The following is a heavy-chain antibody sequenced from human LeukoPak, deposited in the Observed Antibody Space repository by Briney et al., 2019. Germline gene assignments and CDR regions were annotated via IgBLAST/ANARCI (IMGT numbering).Heavy chain of an antibody. CDR2: IYTSGST. CDR3: ARGNGYYFDY. J-gene: IGHJ4*02. CDR1: GGSISSGSYY. V-gene: IGHV4-61*02. Sequence: SQTLSLTCTVSGGSISSGSYYWSWIRQPAGKGLEWIGRIYTSGSTNYNPSLKSRVTISVDTSKNQFCLKLSSVTAADTAVYYCARGNGYYFDYWGQGTLVTVSS.